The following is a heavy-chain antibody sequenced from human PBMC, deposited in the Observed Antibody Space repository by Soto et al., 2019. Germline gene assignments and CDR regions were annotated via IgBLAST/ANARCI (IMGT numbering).Heavy chain of an antibody. Sequence: EVQLVESGGGLVQPGGSLRLSCATSGFILSDCAMNWVRQAPGKGLEWVSYISSSSSVIDYADSVKGRFTVSRDNARNSLHLKMNSLRAEDTAVYYCARDLSWGSNWYYYMDVWGKGTTVTVSS. J-gene: IGHJ6*03. CDR1: GFILSDCA. D-gene: IGHD7-27*01. V-gene: IGHV3-48*01. CDR2: ISSSSSVI. CDR3: ARDLSWGSNWYYYMDV.